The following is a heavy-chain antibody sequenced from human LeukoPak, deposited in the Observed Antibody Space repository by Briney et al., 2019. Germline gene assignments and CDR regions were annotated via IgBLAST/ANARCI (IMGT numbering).Heavy chain of an antibody. CDR3: ATMEDCGWPPAY. CDR1: GFPFSDYS. J-gene: IGHJ4*02. CDR2: ISSSSSFI. D-gene: IGHD6-19*01. V-gene: IGHV3-21*01. Sequence: PGGSLRLSCAVSGFPFSDYSMNWVRQAPGKGLEWVSSISSSSSFIYYADSVKGRFTISRDNAKNSVYLQMNSLRAEDTAVYYCATMEDCGWPPAYWGQGTLVTVSS.